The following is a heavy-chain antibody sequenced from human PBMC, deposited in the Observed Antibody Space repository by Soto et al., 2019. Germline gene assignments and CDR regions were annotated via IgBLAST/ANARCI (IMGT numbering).Heavy chain of an antibody. CDR2: MFYSGAT. CDR1: VCSIIDISYC. D-gene: IGHD2-8*02. Sequence: SETLSRTCTFSVCSIIDISYCLCLIRQPPGKGLQWIGCMFYSGATYYNPSLKNRVTLSVDTSNNEFSLKLVSVTAPVTAVYYCATNPTGSEWIEQWGKRNMVNVSS. J-gene: IGHJ6*03. V-gene: IGHV4-39*01. CDR3: ATNPTGSEWIEQ.